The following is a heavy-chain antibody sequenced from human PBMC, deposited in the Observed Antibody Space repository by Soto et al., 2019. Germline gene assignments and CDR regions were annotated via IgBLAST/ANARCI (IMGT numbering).Heavy chain of an antibody. CDR1: GGSISSYY. CDR2: IYYSGST. J-gene: IGHJ6*03. Sequence: SETLSLTCTVSGGSISSYYWSWIRQPPGKGLEWIGYIYYSGSTNYNPSLKSRVTISVDTSKNQFSLKLSSVTAADTAVYYCARLYSYGGYYYYYMDVWGKGTTVTVSS. CDR3: ARLYSYGGYYYYYMDV. D-gene: IGHD5-18*01. V-gene: IGHV4-59*01.